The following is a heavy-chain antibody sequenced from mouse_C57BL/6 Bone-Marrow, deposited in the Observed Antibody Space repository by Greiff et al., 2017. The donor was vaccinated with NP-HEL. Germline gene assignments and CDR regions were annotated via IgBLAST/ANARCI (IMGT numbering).Heavy chain of an antibody. J-gene: IGHJ1*03. CDR3: AFITTVVDHWYFDV. D-gene: IGHD1-1*01. CDR1: GYTFTSYW. Sequence: VQLQQPGAELVKPGASVKLSCKASGYTFTSYWMQWVKQSPGQGLEWIGEIDPSDSYTNYNQKFKGKATLTVDTSSSTAYMQLSSLTSEDSAVYYCAFITTVVDHWYFDVWGTGTTVTVSS. V-gene: IGHV1-50*01. CDR2: IDPSDSYT.